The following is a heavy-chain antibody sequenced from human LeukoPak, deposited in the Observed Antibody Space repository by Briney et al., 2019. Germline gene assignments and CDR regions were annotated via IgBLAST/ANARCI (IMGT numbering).Heavy chain of an antibody. V-gene: IGHV3-23*01. CDR3: AKDPRAMGRYFFDD. Sequence: GGSPRLSCVASGFTFNTYAMSWVRQRPGQGPEWVSMISSSGDVTDYAESVKGRFTISRDNARNTLYLQLESPRGADSAIYYCAKDPRAMGRYFFDDWGQGTLVTVSS. CDR2: ISSSGDVT. CDR1: GFTFNTYA. J-gene: IGHJ4*01. D-gene: IGHD3-16*01.